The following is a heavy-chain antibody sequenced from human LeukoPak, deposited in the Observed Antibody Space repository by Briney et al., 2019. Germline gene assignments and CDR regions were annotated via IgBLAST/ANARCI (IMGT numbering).Heavy chain of an antibody. CDR1: GFTFSRYW. V-gene: IGHV3-7*01. Sequence: GGSLRLSCAASGFTFSRYWMSWVRQAPGKGLEWVANINQDGSEKYYVDSVKGRFTISRDSAKKSLYLQMNSLRAGDTAVYYCARGRSSGWYYFDYWGQGTLVTVSS. CDR2: INQDGSEK. D-gene: IGHD6-19*01. J-gene: IGHJ4*02. CDR3: ARGRSSGWYYFDY.